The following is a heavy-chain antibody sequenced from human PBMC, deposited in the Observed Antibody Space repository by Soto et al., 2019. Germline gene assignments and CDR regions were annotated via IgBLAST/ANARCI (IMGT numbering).Heavy chain of an antibody. CDR3: AKALGELSPESFDY. CDR1: GFTFSSYA. V-gene: IGHV3-30*18. J-gene: IGHJ4*02. D-gene: IGHD3-16*02. CDR2: MSYDGNNQ. Sequence: QVQLVESGGGVVQPGRSLRLSCVASGFTFSSYAMHWVRQAPGKGLEWVAIMSYDGNNQYYADSVKGPFTISRDNFKHTLYLQMNSLRAEDTAVYYCAKALGELSPESFDYWGQGILVTVSS.